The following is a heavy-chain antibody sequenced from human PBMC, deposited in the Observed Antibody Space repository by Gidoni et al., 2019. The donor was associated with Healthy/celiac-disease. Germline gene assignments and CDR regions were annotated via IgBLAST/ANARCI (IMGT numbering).Heavy chain of an antibody. CDR1: GYTLPELS. D-gene: IGHD3-10*01. Sequence: QVQLVQSGAEVKKPGASVKVSCKVSGYTLPELSMHWVRQAPGKGLEWMGGFDPEDGETIYEQKFQGRVTMTEDTSTDTAYMELSSLRSEDTAVYYCATMVRGVTYYYYYMDVWGKGTTVTVSS. V-gene: IGHV1-24*01. CDR3: ATMVRGVTYYYYYMDV. J-gene: IGHJ6*03. CDR2: FDPEDGET.